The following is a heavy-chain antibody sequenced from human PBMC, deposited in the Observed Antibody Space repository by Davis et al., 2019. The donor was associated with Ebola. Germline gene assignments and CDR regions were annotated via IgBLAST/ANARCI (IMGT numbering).Heavy chain of an antibody. J-gene: IGHJ6*04. CDR2: IDWDDGK. CDR3: AREVVRFLERPRDYYGMDV. V-gene: IGHV2-70*01. CDR1: GFSLTTSGMC. Sequence: GPTLVKPTQTLTLTCTFSGFSLTTSGMCVNWIRQSPGKALEWLALIDWDDGKYYSTSLQTRLTISKDASKSQVVLTMTNMDPEDTATYYCAREVVRFLERPRDYYGMDVWGKGTTVTVSS. D-gene: IGHD3-3*01.